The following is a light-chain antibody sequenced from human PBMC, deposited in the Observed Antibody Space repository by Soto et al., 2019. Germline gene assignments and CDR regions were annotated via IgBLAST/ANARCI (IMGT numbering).Light chain of an antibody. Sequence: DIQMTQSPSSVYASVGDRVIITCQASQGISNWLAWYQQKPGRAPKLLIYTGSSLQSGVPSRFSGTGSGTDFTLTISSLQPEDVSTYYCQQANSFPLTFGGGTKVEIK. J-gene: IGKJ4*01. V-gene: IGKV1-12*01. CDR1: QGISNW. CDR3: QQANSFPLT. CDR2: TGS.